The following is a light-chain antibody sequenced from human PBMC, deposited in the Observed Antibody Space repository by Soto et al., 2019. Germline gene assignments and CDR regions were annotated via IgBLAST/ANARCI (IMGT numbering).Light chain of an antibody. V-gene: IGLV2-14*03. CDR3: SSYTPSNTRQIV. CDR2: DVS. Sequence: LPHVAYESRSRWPPFHLKNTGTSSDVGGYNYVSWYQHHPGKAPKLIIYDVSNRPSGVSNPVSGSKSGNTASLTISGLQPEDEADYYCSSYTPSNTRQIVVGTGTKVTVL. J-gene: IGLJ1*01. CDR1: SSDVGGYNY.